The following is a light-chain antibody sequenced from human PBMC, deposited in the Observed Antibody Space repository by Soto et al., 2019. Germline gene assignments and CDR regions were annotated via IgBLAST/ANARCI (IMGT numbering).Light chain of an antibody. J-gene: IGKJ1*01. V-gene: IGKV1-5*01. CDR3: QQYNSYST. CDR1: QSISSW. CDR2: DAS. Sequence: DIQMTQSPSTLSASVGDRVTITCRASQSISSWLAWYQQKPGKAPKLLTYDASSLESGVPSRFSGSRSGTEISLTISSLQPDDFPTYYCQQYNSYSTVGQGTKVEIK.